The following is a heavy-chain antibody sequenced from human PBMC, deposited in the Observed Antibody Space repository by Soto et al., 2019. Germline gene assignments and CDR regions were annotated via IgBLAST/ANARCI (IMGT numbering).Heavy chain of an antibody. CDR3: ARDTRITMVRGVKYYYGMDV. V-gene: IGHV3-21*01. Sequence: GGSLRLSCAASGFTFSSYSMNWVRQAPGKGLEWVSSISSSSSYIYYADSVKGRFTISRDNAKNSLYLQMNSLRAEDTAVYYCARDTRITMVRGVKYYYGMDVWGQGTTVTSP. D-gene: IGHD3-10*01. J-gene: IGHJ6*02. CDR1: GFTFSSYS. CDR2: ISSSSSYI.